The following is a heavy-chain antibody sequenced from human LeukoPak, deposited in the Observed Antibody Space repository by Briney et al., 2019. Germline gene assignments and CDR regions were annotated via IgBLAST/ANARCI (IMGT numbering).Heavy chain of an antibody. Sequence: GGSLRLSCAASGFTVSSNYMSWVRQAPGKGLEWVSVIYSGGSTYYADSVKGRFTISRHNSKNTLYLQVNSLRAEDTAVYYCAGPGDTDAFDIWGQGTMVTVSS. CDR1: GFTVSSNY. D-gene: IGHD7-27*01. J-gene: IGHJ3*02. CDR3: AGPGDTDAFDI. V-gene: IGHV3-53*04. CDR2: IYSGGST.